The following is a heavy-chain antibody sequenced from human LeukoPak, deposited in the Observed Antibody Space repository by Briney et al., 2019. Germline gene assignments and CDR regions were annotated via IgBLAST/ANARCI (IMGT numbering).Heavy chain of an antibody. D-gene: IGHD3-16*02. CDR1: GYTFTSYG. Sequence: ASVKVSCKASGYTFTSYGISWVRHASGQGLEWMGWIHPSTGNPTYAQGFTGRFVFSLDTSVSTTYLQISSLKAEDTAVYFCARAFQSLGGLSLPDYWGQGTLVTVSS. CDR3: ARAFQSLGGLSLPDY. J-gene: IGHJ4*02. CDR2: IHPSTGNP. V-gene: IGHV7-4-1*02.